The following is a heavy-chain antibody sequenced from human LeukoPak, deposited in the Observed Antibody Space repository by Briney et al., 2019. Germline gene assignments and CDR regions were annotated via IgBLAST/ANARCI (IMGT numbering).Heavy chain of an antibody. D-gene: IGHD6-13*01. J-gene: IGHJ6*02. V-gene: IGHV3-23*01. CDR3: SKSIAVQANRKGGEAGYIAAAGKLKGFGLDV. Sequence: GGSLRLSCAASGFTFSSYAMSWVRQAPGKGLEWVSGISGSGGSTYYADSVKGRFTISRDNSRNTLYMEMNSLRAEDTALYYCSKSIAVQANRKGGEAGYIAAAGKLKGFGLDVWGQGTMVTVSS. CDR2: ISGSGGST. CDR1: GFTFSSYA.